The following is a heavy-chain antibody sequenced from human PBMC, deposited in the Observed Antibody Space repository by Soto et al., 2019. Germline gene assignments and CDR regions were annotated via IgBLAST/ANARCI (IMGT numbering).Heavy chain of an antibody. CDR1: GYTFTSYG. J-gene: IGHJ6*02. Sequence: QVQLVQSGAEVKKPGASVKVSCKASGYTFTSYGISWVRQAPGQGLEWMGWISAYNGNTNYAQKLQVRVTLTADPSPSTASEEMRSLRSDGTAVYYCARDNAGVTICGVALEDYGMDVWGQGTTVTVSS. CDR2: ISAYNGNT. CDR3: ARDNAGVTICGVALEDYGMDV. V-gene: IGHV1-18*01. D-gene: IGHD3-3*01.